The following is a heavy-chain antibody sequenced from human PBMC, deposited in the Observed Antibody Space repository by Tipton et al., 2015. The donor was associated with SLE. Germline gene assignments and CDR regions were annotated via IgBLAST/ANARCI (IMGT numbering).Heavy chain of an antibody. J-gene: IGHJ4*02. CDR1: GYTFTIHG. V-gene: IGHV1-18*01. CDR3: ARVGAIREADH. Sequence: QVQLVQSGVEVKRPGASVTVSCKTSGYTFTIHGIIWVRQAPGQGPEWMGWISGSDGDTNYAEKFRDRVTMSIDTSTTTAYMELTSLRFDDTAVYYCARVGAIREADHWGQGTLVTVSS. D-gene: IGHD3-16*01. CDR2: ISGSDGDT.